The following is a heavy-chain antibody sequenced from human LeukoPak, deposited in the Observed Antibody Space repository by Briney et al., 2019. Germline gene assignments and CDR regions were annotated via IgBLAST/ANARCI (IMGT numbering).Heavy chain of an antibody. CDR2: ISAYSGNT. CDR3: ARDWGYCSSTSCYAIDY. CDR1: GYTFTSYG. D-gene: IGHD2-2*01. V-gene: IGHV1-18*01. Sequence: ASVKVSCKASGYTFTSYGISRVRQAPGQGLEWMGWISAYSGNTNYAQKLQGRVTMTTDTSTSTVYMELRSLRSDDTAVYYCARDWGYCSSTSCYAIDYWGQGTLVTVSS. J-gene: IGHJ4*02.